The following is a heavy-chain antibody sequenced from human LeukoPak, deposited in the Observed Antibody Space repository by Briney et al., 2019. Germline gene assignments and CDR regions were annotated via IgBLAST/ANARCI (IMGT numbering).Heavy chain of an antibody. Sequence: ASVKLSCKASGGTFSSYAISWVRQAPGQRLEWRGWINANSGVTEYAQKFQGRVTMTRDTSISTAYMALSGLRSDDTALFYCATRIAVAGFDYWGPRPLVTVSS. CDR2: INANSGVT. CDR3: ATRIAVAGFDY. D-gene: IGHD6-19*01. CDR1: GGTFSSYA. J-gene: IGHJ4*02. V-gene: IGHV1-2*02.